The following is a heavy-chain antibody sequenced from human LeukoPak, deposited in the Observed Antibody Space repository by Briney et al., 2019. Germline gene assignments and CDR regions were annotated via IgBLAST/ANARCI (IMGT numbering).Heavy chain of an antibody. V-gene: IGHV3-23*01. CDR1: GFTFSSYA. D-gene: IGHD2-21*01. CDR2: ISGSGGST. Sequence: GGSLRLSCAASGFTFSSYAMSWVRQAPGKGLEWVSAISGSGGSTYYADSVKGRFTISRDNSKNTLYLQMNSLRAEDTAVYYCAKIVGPLVIAAPIDYWGQGTLVTVSS. CDR3: AKIVGPLVIAAPIDY. J-gene: IGHJ4*02.